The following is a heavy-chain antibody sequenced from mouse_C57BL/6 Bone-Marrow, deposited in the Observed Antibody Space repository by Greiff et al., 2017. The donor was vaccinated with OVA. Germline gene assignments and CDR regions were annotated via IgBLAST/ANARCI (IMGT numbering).Heavy chain of an antibody. Sequence: VQLQQSGPELVKPGASVKIPCKASGYTFTDYNMDWVKQSHGKSLEWIGDINPNNGGTIYNQKFKGKATLTVDKSSSTAYMELRILTSEDTAVDYGARTYYSNYRYFDVWGTGTTVTVSS. D-gene: IGHD2-5*01. J-gene: IGHJ1*03. CDR1: GYTFTDYN. CDR2: INPNNGGT. CDR3: ARTYYSNYRYFDV. V-gene: IGHV1-18*01.